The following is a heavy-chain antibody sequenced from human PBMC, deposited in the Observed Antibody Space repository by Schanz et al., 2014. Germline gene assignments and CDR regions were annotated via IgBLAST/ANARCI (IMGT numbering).Heavy chain of an antibody. D-gene: IGHD6-13*01. CDR3: AREEGWGIAAAGPKRYYYGMDV. V-gene: IGHV1-18*01. CDR2: ISVYNHNK. J-gene: IGHJ6*02. CDR1: GYTFTSYG. Sequence: QVQLVQSGAEVKKPGASVKVSCKASGYTFTSYGISWVRQAPGQGLEWMGWISVYNHNKEYDQKFQGRVTMTTDTSTSTAYMALTDLRSDDTAVYYCAREEGWGIAAAGPKRYYYGMDVWGQGTTVTVSS.